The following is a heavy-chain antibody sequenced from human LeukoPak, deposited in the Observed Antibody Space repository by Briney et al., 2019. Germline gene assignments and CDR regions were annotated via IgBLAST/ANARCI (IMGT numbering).Heavy chain of an antibody. J-gene: IGHJ4*02. CDR1: GFTFSNHG. D-gene: IGHD3-22*01. CDR3: TRKTDSGGQGDY. V-gene: IGHV3-23*01. Sequence: GGTLRLSCAASGFTFSNHGMNWVRQAPGKGLEWVSGISPGGDITYYADSVQGWFTISRDNSKNTVYLQMNSLRAEDTAVYYCTRKTDSGGQGDYWGPGTLVTVSS. CDR2: ISPGGDIT.